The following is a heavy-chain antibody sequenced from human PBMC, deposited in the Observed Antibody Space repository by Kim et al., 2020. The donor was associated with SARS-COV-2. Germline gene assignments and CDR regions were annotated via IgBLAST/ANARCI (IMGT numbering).Heavy chain of an antibody. D-gene: IGHD1-26*01. Sequence: GGSLRLSCAASGSSFSNYWMTLVRQAPGKGLGLVAILKPDGSETSYVDSVKGRFTISRDNAKNALYLQMNSLRAEDTAMYYCARGGLGGAFDYWGQGTLVTVSS. CDR1: GSSFSNYW. CDR2: LKPDGSET. J-gene: IGHJ4*02. CDR3: ARGGLGGAFDY. V-gene: IGHV3-7*01.